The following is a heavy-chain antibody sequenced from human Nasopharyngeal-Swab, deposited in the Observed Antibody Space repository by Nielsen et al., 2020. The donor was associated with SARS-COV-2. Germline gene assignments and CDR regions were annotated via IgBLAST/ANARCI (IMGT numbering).Heavy chain of an antibody. V-gene: IGHV3-21*01. CDR2: ISSSSSYI. CDR1: VFTFSSYS. D-gene: IGHD2-2*02. Sequence: GESLKISCAASVFTFSSYSMNWVRQAPGKGLEWVSSISSSSSYIYYADSVKGRFTISRDNAKNSLYLQMNSLRGEDTAVYYCARGGYCSSTSCDTYYYYGMDVWGQGTTVTVSS. J-gene: IGHJ6*02. CDR3: ARGGYCSSTSCDTYYYYGMDV.